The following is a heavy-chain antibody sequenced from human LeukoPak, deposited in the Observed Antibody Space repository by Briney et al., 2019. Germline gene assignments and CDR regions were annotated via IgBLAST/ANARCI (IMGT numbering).Heavy chain of an antibody. CDR1: GGTFSSYA. J-gene: IGHJ4*02. Sequence: ASVKVSCKASGGTFSSYAISWVRQAPGQGLEWMGGIIPIFGTANYAQKFQGRVTITTDESTSTAYMELSSLRSEDTAVYYCARGKTGRLRWSNPGDYWGQGTLVTVSS. D-gene: IGHD4-23*01. CDR2: IIPIFGTA. V-gene: IGHV1-69*05. CDR3: ARGKTGRLRWSNPGDY.